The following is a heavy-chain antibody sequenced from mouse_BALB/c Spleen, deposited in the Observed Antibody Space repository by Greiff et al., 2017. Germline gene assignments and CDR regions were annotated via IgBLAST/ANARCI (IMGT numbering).Heavy chain of an antibody. D-gene: IGHD2-4*01. CDR1: GYTFTNYW. Sequence: VQLQQSGAELVRPGPSVKISCKASGYTFTNYWLGWVKQRPGHGLEWIGDIYPGGGYTNYNEKFKGKATLTADTSSSTAYMQLSSLTSEDSAVYFCASGNDYDGGYWGQGTTLTVSS. CDR2: IYPGGGYT. CDR3: ASGNDYDGGY. V-gene: IGHV1-63*02. J-gene: IGHJ2*01.